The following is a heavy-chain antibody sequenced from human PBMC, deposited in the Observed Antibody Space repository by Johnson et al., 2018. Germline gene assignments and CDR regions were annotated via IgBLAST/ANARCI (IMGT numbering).Heavy chain of an antibody. V-gene: IGHV3-9*01. J-gene: IGHJ3*02. CDR3: ASPITYYGNAFDI. Sequence: EVQLVESGGGLVQPGGSLRLSCAASGFSFDDYAMHWVRQAPGKGLEWVSGISWNSGSIGYADSVKGRFTISRDNSKNTLYLQMNSLRAEDTAVYYCASPITYYGNAFDIWGQGTMVTVSS. CDR2: ISWNSGSI. D-gene: IGHD3-10*01. CDR1: GFSFDDYA.